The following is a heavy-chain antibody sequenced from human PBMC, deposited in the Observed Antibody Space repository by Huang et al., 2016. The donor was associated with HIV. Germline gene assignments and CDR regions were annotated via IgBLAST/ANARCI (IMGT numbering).Heavy chain of an antibody. CDR1: GYIFTKYG. CDR2: ISAYNGNT. Sequence: QVELVQSGAEVKRPGASVRVSCKAAGYIFTKYGINWVSQAPGQGVEWVGWISAYNGNTNYAEKVQGRVTLTRDTSATTAYMELRDVTSADTAVYYCARDHWYPLQNWFDLWGQGTLVTVSS. J-gene: IGHJ5*01. D-gene: IGHD1-1*01. V-gene: IGHV1-18*01. CDR3: ARDHWYPLQNWFDL.